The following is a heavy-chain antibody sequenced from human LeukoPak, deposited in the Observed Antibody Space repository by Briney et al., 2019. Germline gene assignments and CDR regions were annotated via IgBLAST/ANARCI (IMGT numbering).Heavy chain of an antibody. CDR3: ARGRLGIAAD. CDR1: GGSISSGGYS. J-gene: IGHJ4*02. Sequence: KSSETLSLTCAVSGGSISSGGYSWSWIRQPPGKGLEWIGYIYHSGSTYYNPSLKSRVTISVDTSKNQFSLKLNSVTAADTAVYYCARGRLGIAADWGQGTLVTVSS. CDR2: IYHSGST. V-gene: IGHV4-30-2*01. D-gene: IGHD6-13*01.